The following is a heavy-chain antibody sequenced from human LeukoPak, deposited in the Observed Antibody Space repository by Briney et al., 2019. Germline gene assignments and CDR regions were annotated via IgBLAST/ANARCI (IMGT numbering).Heavy chain of an antibody. CDR2: ISYDGSNK. Sequence: PGGSLRLSCATSGFTFSSYAMHWVRQAPGKGLEWVAVISYDGSNKYYADSVKGRFSISRDNSKSTLYQQMNSLRAEDTAVYYCARGPLTGRWLDMGFDYWGQGTLVTVSS. D-gene: IGHD5-24*01. V-gene: IGHV3-30-3*01. J-gene: IGHJ4*02. CDR3: ARGPLTGRWLDMGFDY. CDR1: GFTFSSYA.